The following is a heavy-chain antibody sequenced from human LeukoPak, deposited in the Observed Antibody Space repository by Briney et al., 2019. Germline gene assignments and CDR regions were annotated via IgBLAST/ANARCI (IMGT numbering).Heavy chain of an antibody. CDR2: INGDGSVT. CDR3: LKEHSRGWPNLDY. CDR1: GFTFDAYS. D-gene: IGHD6-19*01. J-gene: IGHJ4*02. Sequence: GGSLRLSXAASGFTFDAYSMHWVRQAPGKGLEWVSVINGDGSVTNYADSVKGRFTISRVNSENSLYLQMNSLTTDDTALYYCLKEHSRGWPNLDYWGQGTLVTVSS. V-gene: IGHV3-43*01.